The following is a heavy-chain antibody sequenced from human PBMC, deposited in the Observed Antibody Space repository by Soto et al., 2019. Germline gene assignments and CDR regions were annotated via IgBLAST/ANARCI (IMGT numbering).Heavy chain of an antibody. J-gene: IGHJ6*02. CDR1: GFTFSSYG. Sequence: QVQLVESGGGVVQPGRSLRLSCAASGFTFSSYGMHWVRQAPGKGLEWVAVIWYDGSNKYYEDSVKGRFTISRDNSKNTLYLQMNSLRAAETAVYYCARDIANKFLGSGEGTYYYGMDVWGQGTTVTVSS. V-gene: IGHV3-33*01. D-gene: IGHD3-10*01. CDR3: ARDIANKFLGSGEGTYYYGMDV. CDR2: IWYDGSNK.